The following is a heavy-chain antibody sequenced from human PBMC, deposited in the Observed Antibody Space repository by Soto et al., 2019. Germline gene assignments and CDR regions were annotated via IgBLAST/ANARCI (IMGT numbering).Heavy chain of an antibody. V-gene: IGHV3-21*01. Sequence: GGSLRLSCAASGFTFSSYSMNWVRQAPGKGLEWVSSISSSSSYIYYADSVKGRFTISRDNAKNSLYLQMNSLRAEDTAVYYCARLFRVYGDSQDYWGQGTLVTVSS. CDR2: ISSSSSYI. J-gene: IGHJ4*02. CDR3: ARLFRVYGDSQDY. D-gene: IGHD4-17*01. CDR1: GFTFSSYS.